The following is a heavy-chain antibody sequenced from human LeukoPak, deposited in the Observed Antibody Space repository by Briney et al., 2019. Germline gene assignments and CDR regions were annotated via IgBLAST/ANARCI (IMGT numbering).Heavy chain of an antibody. D-gene: IGHD3-10*01. V-gene: IGHV3-11*01. J-gene: IGHJ6*02. CDR1: EFTFSDYL. CDR3: ARGRYYYGSWYMDV. Sequence: PGGSLRLSCAASEFTFSDYLMNWIRQATGKGLEWVSYISSSGTVIYYADSVKGRFTISRDNAKNSLYLQMNSLRAEDTAVYYCARGRYYYGSWYMDVWGQGTTVTVSS. CDR2: ISSSGTVI.